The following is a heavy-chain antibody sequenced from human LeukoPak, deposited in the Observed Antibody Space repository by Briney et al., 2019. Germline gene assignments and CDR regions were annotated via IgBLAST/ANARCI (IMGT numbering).Heavy chain of an antibody. Sequence: SETLSLTCAVYGGSFSGYYWSWIRQPPGKGLEWIGEINHSGSTNYNPSLKSRVTISVDTSENQFSLKLSSVTAADTAVYYCARASYVWGSYRQPTLRYYFDYWGQGTLVTVSS. D-gene: IGHD3-16*02. V-gene: IGHV4-34*01. CDR1: GGSFSGYY. CDR2: INHSGST. CDR3: ARASYVWGSYRQPTLRYYFDY. J-gene: IGHJ4*02.